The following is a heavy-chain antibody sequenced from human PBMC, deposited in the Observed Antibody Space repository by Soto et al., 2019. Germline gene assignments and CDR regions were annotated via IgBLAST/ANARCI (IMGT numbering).Heavy chain of an antibody. J-gene: IGHJ4*02. CDR1: GGSFSGYY. CDR2: INHSGST. Sequence: SETLSLTCAVYGGSFSGYYWSWIRQPPGKGLEWIGEINHSGSTNYNPSLKSRVTISVXXXXXXFXLXLXXXTAAXTAVYYCARAGGGNPPYTFDYWGQGTLVTVS. D-gene: IGHD2-15*01. V-gene: IGHV4-34*01. CDR3: ARAGGGNPPYTFDY.